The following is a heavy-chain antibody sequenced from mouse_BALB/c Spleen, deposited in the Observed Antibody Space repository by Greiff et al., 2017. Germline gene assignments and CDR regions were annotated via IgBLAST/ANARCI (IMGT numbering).Heavy chain of an antibody. CDR1: GYSFTGYF. Sequence: EVQLQQSGPELVKPGASVKISCKASGYSFTGYFMNWVMQSHGKSLEWIGRINPYNGDTFYNQKFKGKATLTVDKSSSTAHMELRSLASEDSAVYYCARSGDYDALDDWGQGTTLTVSS. V-gene: IGHV1-20*02. D-gene: IGHD2-4*01. CDR3: ARSGDYDALDD. CDR2: INPYNGDT. J-gene: IGHJ2*01.